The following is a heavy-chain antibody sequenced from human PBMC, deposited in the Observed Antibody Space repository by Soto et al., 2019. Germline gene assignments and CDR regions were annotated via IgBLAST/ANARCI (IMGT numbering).Heavy chain of an antibody. Sequence: SETLSLTCTVSGGSISSYYWSWIRQPPGKGLEWIGYIYYSGSTNYNPSLKSRVTISVDTSKNQFSLKLSSVTAADTAVYYCARDNPRGYDFWSGYYTGNWFDPWGQGTLVTVSS. CDR3: ARDNPRGYDFWSGYYTGNWFDP. CDR1: GGSISSYY. V-gene: IGHV4-59*01. D-gene: IGHD3-3*01. CDR2: IYYSGST. J-gene: IGHJ5*02.